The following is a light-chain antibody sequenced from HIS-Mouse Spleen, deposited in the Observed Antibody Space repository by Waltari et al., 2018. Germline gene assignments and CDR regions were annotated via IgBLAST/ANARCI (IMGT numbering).Light chain of an antibody. J-gene: IGLJ2*01. V-gene: IGLV3-10*01. CDR2: EDS. CDR1: ALPNKS. Sequence: SYELTQPPSVSVSPGQTARITCAGDALPNKSAYWYPQKSGPAPVLVIYEDSKRPSGIPERFSGSSSGTMATLTISGAQVEDEADYYCYSTDSSGNHRVFGGGTKLTVL. CDR3: YSTDSSGNHRV.